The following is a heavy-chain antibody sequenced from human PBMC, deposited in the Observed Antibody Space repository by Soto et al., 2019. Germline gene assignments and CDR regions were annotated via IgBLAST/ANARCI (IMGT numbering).Heavy chain of an antibody. D-gene: IGHD6-13*01. J-gene: IGHJ4*02. CDR2: ISYDGSNK. V-gene: IGHV3-30-3*01. Sequence: GGSLRLSCAASGFTFSSYAMHWVRQAPGKGLEWVAVISYDGSNKYYADTVKGRFTISRDNSKNTLYLQMNSLRAEDTAVYYCAREYSSSWYGSFDYWGQGTLVTVSS. CDR3: AREYSSSWYGSFDY. CDR1: GFTFSSYA.